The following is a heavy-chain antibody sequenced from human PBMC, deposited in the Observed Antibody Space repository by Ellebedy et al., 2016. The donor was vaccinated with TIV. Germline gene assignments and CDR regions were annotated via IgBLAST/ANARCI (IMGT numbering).Heavy chain of an antibody. V-gene: IGHV4-34*01. CDR2: ITHNVIT. Sequence: GSLRLXXGVNGGSFSEYYWTWVRQSPGKGLEWVGEITHNVITSYNPSLQSRVTIFIDTSKSQFSLRLRSVTAADTAVYFCANFYDWGPGIRVTVSS. CDR1: GGSFSEYY. CDR3: ANFYD. D-gene: IGHD2/OR15-2a*01. J-gene: IGHJ4*02.